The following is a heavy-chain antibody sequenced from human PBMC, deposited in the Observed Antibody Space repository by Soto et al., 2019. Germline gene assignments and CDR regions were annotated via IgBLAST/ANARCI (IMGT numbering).Heavy chain of an antibody. CDR2: ITYTGVST. CDR3: AKSSVWYPYFDS. V-gene: IGHV3-23*01. D-gene: IGHD6-13*01. CDR1: EFSFDDYA. J-gene: IGHJ4*02. Sequence: GGSLRLSCAASEFSFDDYAMIWVRQAPGKGLEWVSSITYTGVSTYYADSVKGRFTISRDNSRDTLFLQMNSLRAEDTAIYYCAKSSVWYPYFDSWGQGTLVTAPQ.